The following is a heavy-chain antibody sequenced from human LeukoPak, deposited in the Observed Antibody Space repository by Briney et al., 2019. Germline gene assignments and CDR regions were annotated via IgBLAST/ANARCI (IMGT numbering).Heavy chain of an antibody. CDR3: VRRDNTGWNYFDH. J-gene: IGHJ4*02. CDR1: GGSINSHY. CDR2: IYYSERT. D-gene: IGHD6-19*01. V-gene: IGHV4-59*08. Sequence: SETLSLTCTVSGGSINSHYWSWIRQPPGKGLRWIGDIYYSERTNYNPSLRSRVTISVDTSKNQLSLKSTSVLAADTAMYYCVRRDNTGWNYFDHWGQGILVTVSS.